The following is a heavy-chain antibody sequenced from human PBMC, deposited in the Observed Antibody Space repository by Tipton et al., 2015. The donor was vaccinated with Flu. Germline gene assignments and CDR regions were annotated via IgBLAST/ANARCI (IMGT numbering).Heavy chain of an antibody. D-gene: IGHD3-3*01. V-gene: IGHV1-2*02. J-gene: IGHJ5*02. Sequence: QLVQSGAEVKKPGASVKVSCKASGYTFTGYYMHWVRQAPGQGLEWMGWINPNSGGTNYAQKFQGRVTMTRDTSISTAYMELSRLRSGDTAVYYCARDFGVVTVNWFDPWGQGTLVTVSS. CDR1: GYTFTGYY. CDR3: ARDFGVVTVNWFDP. CDR2: INPNSGGT.